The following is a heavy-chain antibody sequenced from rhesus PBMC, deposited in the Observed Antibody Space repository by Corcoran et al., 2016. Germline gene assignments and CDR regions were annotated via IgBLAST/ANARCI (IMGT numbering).Heavy chain of an antibody. CDR1: GYSITSGYYC. J-gene: IGHJ4*01. Sequence: QVHLQESGPGLVKPSETLSLTCAVSGYSITSGYYCCSWIRQPPGKALDGGGYITDSGTISHNPSLASRVTISRDTSKNQCSLKLNSVTAADTAVYYCARDPPTNEYSKLGLDYWGQGVLVTVSS. D-gene: IGHD4-23*01. CDR3: ARDPPTNEYSKLGLDY. CDR2: ITDSGTI. V-gene: IGHV4-122*02.